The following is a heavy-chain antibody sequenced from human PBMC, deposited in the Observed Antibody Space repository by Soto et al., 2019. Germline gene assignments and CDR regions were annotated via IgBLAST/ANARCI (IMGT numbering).Heavy chain of an antibody. CDR1: GFTFSSYP. CDR3: ARPKYYDILTGTHDY. CDR2: ISFDGSNT. J-gene: IGHJ4*02. V-gene: IGHV3-30-3*01. Sequence: GGSLRLSCAASGFTFSSYPMHWVRQAPGKGLEWVAVISFDGSNTYYADSVKGRFTISRDSSKNTLFLQMNSLRAEDTAVYYCARPKYYDILTGTHDYWGQGTLVTVSS. D-gene: IGHD3-9*01.